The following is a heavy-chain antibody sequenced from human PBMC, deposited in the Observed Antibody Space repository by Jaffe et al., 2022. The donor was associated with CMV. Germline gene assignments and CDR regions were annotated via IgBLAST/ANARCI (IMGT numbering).Heavy chain of an antibody. CDR3: ARTSYYYESNTYIYGAFDI. V-gene: IGHV4-59*01. CDR1: GGSISNYY. Sequence: QVQLEESGPGLVNPAETLSLTCSVSGGSISNYYWSWIRQPPGKGLEWIGYIYYSGSAYYNPSLKSRVTISVDTSRNQVSLKLSSVTAADTAVYYCARTSYYYESNTYIYGAFDIWGQGTLITVSS. D-gene: IGHD3-22*01. CDR2: IYYSGSA. J-gene: IGHJ3*02.